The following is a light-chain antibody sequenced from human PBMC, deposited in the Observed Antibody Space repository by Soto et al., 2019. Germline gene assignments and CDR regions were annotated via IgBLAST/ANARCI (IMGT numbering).Light chain of an antibody. V-gene: IGLV2-14*03. CDR2: DVS. J-gene: IGLJ1*01. CDR3: SSYTSRSATYV. Sequence: QSVLTQPASASGSPGQSITISCTGTSSDVGGYNYVSWYQQHPGKAPKLMIYDVSNRPSGVSNRFSGSKSGNTASLTISGIHAEDEADYECSSYTSRSATYVFGTVTKGTGL. CDR1: SSDVGGYNY.